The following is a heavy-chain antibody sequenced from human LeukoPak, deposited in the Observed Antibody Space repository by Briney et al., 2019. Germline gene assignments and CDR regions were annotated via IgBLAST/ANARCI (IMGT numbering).Heavy chain of an antibody. D-gene: IGHD2-21*01. Sequence: ASVKVSCKASGYTFTSYDINWVRQATGQELEWMGWMNPNSGNTGYAQKFQGRVTITRNTSISTAYMELSSLRSDDTAVYYCARALIGRDAFDIWGQGTVVTVSS. CDR3: ARALIGRDAFDI. CDR1: GYTFTSYD. V-gene: IGHV1-8*03. J-gene: IGHJ3*02. CDR2: MNPNSGNT.